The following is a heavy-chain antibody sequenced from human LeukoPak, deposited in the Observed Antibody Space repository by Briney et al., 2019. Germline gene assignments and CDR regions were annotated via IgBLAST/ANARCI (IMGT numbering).Heavy chain of an antibody. CDR2: ISSSGSTI. CDR3: ARDARFGESRFDP. V-gene: IGHV3-11*01. CDR1: GFTFSDYY. J-gene: IGHJ5*02. D-gene: IGHD3-10*01. Sequence: PGGSLRLSCAASGFTFSDYYMSWIRQAPGKGLEWVSYISSSGSTIYYADSVKGRFTVSRDNAKNSLYLQMNSLRAEDTAVYYCARDARFGESRFDPWGQGTLVTVSS.